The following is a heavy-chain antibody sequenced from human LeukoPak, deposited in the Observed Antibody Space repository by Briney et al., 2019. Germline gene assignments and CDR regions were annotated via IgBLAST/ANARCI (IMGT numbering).Heavy chain of an antibody. CDR3: ARRQITMVRGVIITHAFDI. CDR1: GGSFSGYY. Sequence: SETLSLTCAVYGGSFSGYYWSWIRQPPGKGLEWIGEINHSGSTNYNPSLKSRVTISVDTSKNQFSLKLSSVTAADTAVYYCARRQITMVRGVIITHAFDIWGQGTMVTVSS. J-gene: IGHJ3*02. D-gene: IGHD3-10*01. CDR2: INHSGST. V-gene: IGHV4-34*01.